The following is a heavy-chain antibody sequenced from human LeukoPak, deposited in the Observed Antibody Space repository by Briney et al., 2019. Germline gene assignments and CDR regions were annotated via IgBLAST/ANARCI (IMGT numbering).Heavy chain of an antibody. CDR3: ARIGYCSGTSCFLWFDP. Sequence: SETLSLTCTVSGSSISSSSYYWGWIRQPPGKGLAWIGSIYYSGSTYYNPSLKSRVTISLDTSNNQFSLRLSSVTAADTAVYYCARIGYCSGTSCFLWFDPWGQGTLVTVSS. V-gene: IGHV4-39*01. J-gene: IGHJ5*02. CDR2: IYYSGST. D-gene: IGHD2-2*01. CDR1: GSSISSSSYY.